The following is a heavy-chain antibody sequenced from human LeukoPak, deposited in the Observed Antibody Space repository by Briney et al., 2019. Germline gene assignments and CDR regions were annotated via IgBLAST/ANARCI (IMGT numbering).Heavy chain of an antibody. CDR1: GYTFTSDD. V-gene: IGHV1-8*01. CDR2: MNPNSGNT. CDR3: ARRSSASGSPITY. J-gene: IGHJ4*02. D-gene: IGHD3-10*01. Sequence: ASVKVSCKASGYTFTSDDINWVRQAAGQGLEWMGWMNPNSGNTGYAQKFQGRVTMTRNTSISTAYMELSSLRSEDTAVYYCARRSSASGSPITYWGQGTLVTVSS.